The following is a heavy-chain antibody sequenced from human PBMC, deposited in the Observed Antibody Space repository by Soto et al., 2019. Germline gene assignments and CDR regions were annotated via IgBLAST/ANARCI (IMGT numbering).Heavy chain of an antibody. CDR2: LYPADSDA. V-gene: IGHV5-51*01. Sequence: GESLKISCKASGYSFNSYWIGWVRQMPGKGLEWMGILYPADSDARYSPSFQGQVTISADKSLTTAYLQWSSLKASDTAIYYCARPHTYYYDSSGSLHDAFDGWGQGTLVTV. J-gene: IGHJ3*01. D-gene: IGHD3-22*01. CDR1: GYSFNSYW. CDR3: ARPHTYYYDSSGSLHDAFDG.